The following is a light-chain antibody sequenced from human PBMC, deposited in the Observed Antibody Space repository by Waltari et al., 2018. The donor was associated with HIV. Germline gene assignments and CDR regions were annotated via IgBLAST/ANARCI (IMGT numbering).Light chain of an antibody. Sequence: SYEVTQPPSVPVSPGQTASITCSGYELGEKYTCWYQQKPGESPLLVIYQDNKRPTGIPELSSESSSRHTATLTISGTPPVDEADYYCQAWGRSTSGVFDRWTKLTVL. CDR3: QAWGRSTSGV. V-gene: IGLV3-1*01. J-gene: IGLJ3*02. CDR2: QDN. CDR1: ELGEKY.